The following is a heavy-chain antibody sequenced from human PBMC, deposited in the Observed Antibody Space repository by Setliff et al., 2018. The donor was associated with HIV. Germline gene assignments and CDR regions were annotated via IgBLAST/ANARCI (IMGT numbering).Heavy chain of an antibody. Sequence: SETLSLTCSVSGGSISNFYWSWIRQPPGKGLEWVGHIYSTGDTNYNPSLQSRATISVDTSQNQFSLKLNSVTAADSALYFCARLGESGYDYRGYFDFWGQGKLVTVSS. D-gene: IGHD5-12*01. J-gene: IGHJ4*02. CDR3: ARLGESGYDYRGYFDF. CDR2: IYSTGDT. CDR1: GGSISNFY. V-gene: IGHV4-4*09.